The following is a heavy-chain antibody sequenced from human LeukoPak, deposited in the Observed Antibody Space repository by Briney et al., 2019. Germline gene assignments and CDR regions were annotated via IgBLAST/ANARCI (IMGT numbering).Heavy chain of an antibody. J-gene: IGHJ4*02. CDR2: ISYDGSNK. V-gene: IGHV3-30-3*01. CDR3: ARDRTMSAPTFDY. D-gene: IGHD3-22*01. Sequence: HPGRSLRLSCAASGFTFSSYAMHWVRQAPGKGLEWEAVISYDGSNKYYADSVKGRFTISRDNSKNTLYLQMNSLRAEDTAVYYCARDRTMSAPTFDYWGQGTLVTVSS. CDR1: GFTFSSYA.